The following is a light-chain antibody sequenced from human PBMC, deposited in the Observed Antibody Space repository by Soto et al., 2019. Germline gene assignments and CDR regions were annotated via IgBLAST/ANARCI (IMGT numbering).Light chain of an antibody. CDR1: SSNIGAAYD. CDR3: QSYDSSLNGWV. J-gene: IGLJ3*02. CDR2: ATN. Sequence: QLVLTQPPSVSGAPGQRVTISCTGSSSNIGAAYDVNWYQQLPGTAPKLLIYATNNRPSGVPDRFSGFKYGTSASLAITRLQAEDEADYYCQSYDSSLNGWVFGGGTKVTVL. V-gene: IGLV1-40*01.